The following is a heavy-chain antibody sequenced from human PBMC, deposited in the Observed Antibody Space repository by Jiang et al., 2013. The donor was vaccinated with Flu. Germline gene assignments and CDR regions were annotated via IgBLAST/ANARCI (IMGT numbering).Heavy chain of an antibody. V-gene: IGHV5-51*01. CDR1: GYRFSNYW. Sequence: VQLVESGAEVKKPGESLKISCKGSGYRFSNYWIAWVRQMPGKGLEWMGIIYPGDSDTRYSPSFQGQVTISADKSISTAYLQWSSLKASDNAMYYCARQGDTNLYFDYWGQGTLVTVSS. J-gene: IGHJ4*02. CDR3: ARQGDTNLYFDY. CDR2: IYPGDSDT. D-gene: IGHD4-11*01.